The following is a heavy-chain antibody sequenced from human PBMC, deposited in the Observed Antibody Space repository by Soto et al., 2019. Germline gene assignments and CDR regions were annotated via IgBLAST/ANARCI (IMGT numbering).Heavy chain of an antibody. Sequence: GGSLRLSCAASGFTFSSYPMHWVRQAPGKGLEWVAVISYDGSNKHYADSVKGRFTVSRDSSKDTLYLQINSLKPEDSAVYYCARSIVLVTALDYWGQGTLVTVSS. CDR2: ISYDGSNK. D-gene: IGHD2-21*02. CDR3: ARSIVLVTALDY. CDR1: GFTFSSYP. V-gene: IGHV3-30-3*01. J-gene: IGHJ4*02.